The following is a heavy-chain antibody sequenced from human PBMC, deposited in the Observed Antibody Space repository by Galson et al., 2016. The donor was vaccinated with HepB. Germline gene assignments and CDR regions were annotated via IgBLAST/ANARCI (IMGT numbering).Heavy chain of an antibody. CDR3: VKREAGYYYGD. J-gene: IGHJ1*01. CDR2: IYSRGSA. V-gene: IGHV3-66*01. Sequence: SLRLSCAGSGFTVSRDYMSWVRQAPGKGLEWVSVIYSRGSAYYADSVKGRFTILRDNSKNTLFLQMRSLRAEDTAVYYCVKREAGYYYGDWGQGTLVTVSS. D-gene: IGHD3-10*01. CDR1: GFTVSRDY.